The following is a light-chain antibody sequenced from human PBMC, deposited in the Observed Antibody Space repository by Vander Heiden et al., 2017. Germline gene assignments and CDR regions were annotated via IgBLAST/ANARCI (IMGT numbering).Light chain of an antibody. CDR2: QES. Sequence: ELTQPPSVSVSPGQPASITCSGDKLGDNYACWYQQKPGRSPVLVIYQESKRPSGIPERFSGSNSGNTATLTISGTQAMDEADYYCQAWDSSTVVFGGGTKLTVL. V-gene: IGLV3-1*01. J-gene: IGLJ2*01. CDR3: QAWDSSTVV. CDR1: KLGDNY.